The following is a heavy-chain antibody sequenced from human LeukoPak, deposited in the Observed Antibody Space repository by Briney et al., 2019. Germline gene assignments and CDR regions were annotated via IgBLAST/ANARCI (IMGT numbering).Heavy chain of an antibody. CDR2: ISSSSSTI. CDR3: ARNGDREYCSSTSCYGAYYYYGMDV. CDR1: GFTFSSYS. Sequence: PGGSLRLSCAASGFTFSSYSMNWVRQAPGKGLEWVSYISSSSSTIYYADSVKGRFTISRDNAKNSLYLQMNSLRAEDTAVYYCARNGDREYCSSTSCYGAYYYYGMDVWGQGTTVTVSS. V-gene: IGHV3-48*01. J-gene: IGHJ6*02. D-gene: IGHD2-2*01.